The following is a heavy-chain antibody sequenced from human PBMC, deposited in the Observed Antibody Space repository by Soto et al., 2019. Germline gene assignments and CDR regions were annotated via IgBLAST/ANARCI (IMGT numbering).Heavy chain of an antibody. D-gene: IGHD1-26*01. CDR3: VRDGTKNLRDRFEP. Sequence: SETLSLTCNVSGSSLSRYYWSWIRHPPGKGLEWIGRIYATGDTDYNPSLKSRISMSVDMSKKQFSLTLRSVTAADTAIYYCVRDGTKNLRDRFEPWGRGILVTVSS. CDR2: IYATGDT. CDR1: GSSLSRYY. V-gene: IGHV4-4*07. J-gene: IGHJ5*02.